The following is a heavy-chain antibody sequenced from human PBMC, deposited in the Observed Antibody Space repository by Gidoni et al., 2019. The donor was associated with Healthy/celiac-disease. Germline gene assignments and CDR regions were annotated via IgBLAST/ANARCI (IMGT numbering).Heavy chain of an antibody. CDR2: ISSSGSTI. CDR3: ARPRYSYGFYYYYGMDV. V-gene: IGHV3-21*01. CDR1: GFTFSTCR. Sequence: EVQLVESGGGLVKPGGSLRLSCAASGFTFSTCRMNWVRQAPGKGLEWVSSISSSGSTIYYADSVKGRFTISRDNAKNSLYLQMNSLRAEDTAVYYCARPRYSYGFYYYYGMDVWGQGTTVTVSS. D-gene: IGHD5-18*01. J-gene: IGHJ6*02.